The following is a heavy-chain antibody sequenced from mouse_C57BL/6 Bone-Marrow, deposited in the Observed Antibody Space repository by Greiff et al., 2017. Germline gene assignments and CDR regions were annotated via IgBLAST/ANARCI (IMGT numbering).Heavy chain of an antibody. CDR1: GFTFSDYY. D-gene: IGHD2-3*01. CDR2: ISNGGGST. V-gene: IGHV5-12*01. CDR3: ARQSVDGYYPNWYFDV. J-gene: IGHJ1*03. Sequence: EVQGVESGGGLVQPGGSLKLSCAASGFTFSDYYMYWVRQTPEKRLEWVAYISNGGGSTYYPDTVKGRFTISRDNAKNTLYLQMSRLKSEDTAMYYCARQSVDGYYPNWYFDVWGTGTTVTVSS.